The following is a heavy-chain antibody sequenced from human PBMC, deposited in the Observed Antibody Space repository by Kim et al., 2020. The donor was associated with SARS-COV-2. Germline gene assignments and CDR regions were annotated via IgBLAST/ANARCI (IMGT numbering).Heavy chain of an antibody. CDR3: ARDGIQLWSTHYFDY. CDR1: GFTFSSYS. V-gene: IGHV3-21*01. J-gene: IGHJ4*02. CDR2: ISSSSSYI. Sequence: GGSLRLSCAASGFTFSSYSMNWVRQAPGKGLEWVSSISSSSSYIYYADSVKGRFTISRDNTKNSLYLQMNSLRAEDTAVYYCARDGIQLWSTHYFDYWGQGTLVTVSS. D-gene: IGHD5-18*01.